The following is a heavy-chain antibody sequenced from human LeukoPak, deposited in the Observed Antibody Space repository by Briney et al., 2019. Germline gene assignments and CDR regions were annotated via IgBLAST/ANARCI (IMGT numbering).Heavy chain of an antibody. Sequence: SETLSLTCAVYGGSFSGYYWSWIRQPPGKGLEWIGEINHSGSTNYNPSLKSRVTISVDTSKNQFSLKLSSVTAADTAVYYCARGRGDSDYWGQGALVTVSS. CDR2: INHSGST. CDR1: GGSFSGYY. V-gene: IGHV4-34*01. J-gene: IGHJ4*02. D-gene: IGHD2-21*01. CDR3: ARGRGDSDY.